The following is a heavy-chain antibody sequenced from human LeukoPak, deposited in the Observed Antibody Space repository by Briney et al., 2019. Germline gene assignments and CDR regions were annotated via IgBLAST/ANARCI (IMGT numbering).Heavy chain of an antibody. D-gene: IGHD1-26*01. Sequence: GGSLRLSCAASGFTVSNTYMSWVRQAPGNGLEWVSLIYSGGNTYYADSVKGRFSISRDNSKNTLYLQMNSLRAEDTAVYYCAKVHLWELPTGWGQGTLVTVSS. CDR1: GFTVSNTY. CDR2: IYSGGNT. J-gene: IGHJ4*02. CDR3: AKVHLWELPTG. V-gene: IGHV3-53*01.